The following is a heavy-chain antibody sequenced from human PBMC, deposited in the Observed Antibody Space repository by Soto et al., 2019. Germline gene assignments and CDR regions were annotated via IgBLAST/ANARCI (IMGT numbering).Heavy chain of an antibody. Sequence: PGGSLRLSCAASGFTFSSYGMHWVRQAPGKGLEWVAVISYDGSNKYYADSVKGRFTISRDNSKNTLYLQMNSLRAEDTAVCYCAKVLVSARPDYCGQGTLLTVSS. J-gene: IGHJ4*02. CDR1: GFTFSSYG. D-gene: IGHD6-6*01. CDR2: ISYDGSNK. V-gene: IGHV3-30*18. CDR3: AKVLVSARPDY.